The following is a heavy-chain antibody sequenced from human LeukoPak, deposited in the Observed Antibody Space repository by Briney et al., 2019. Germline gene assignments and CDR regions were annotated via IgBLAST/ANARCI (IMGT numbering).Heavy chain of an antibody. CDR3: ARLMIVTYYYDSSGYSDAFDI. Sequence: SETLSLTCTVSGGSISSSSYYWGWIRQPPGKGLEWIGSIYYSGSTYHNPSLKSRVTISVDTSKNQFSLKLSSVTAADTAVYYCARLMIVTYYYDSSGYSDAFDIWGQGTMVTVSS. V-gene: IGHV4-39*01. D-gene: IGHD3-22*01. CDR2: IYYSGST. CDR1: GGSISSSSYY. J-gene: IGHJ3*02.